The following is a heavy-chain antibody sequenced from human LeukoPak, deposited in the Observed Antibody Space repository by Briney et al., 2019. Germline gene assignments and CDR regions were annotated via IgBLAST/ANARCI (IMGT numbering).Heavy chain of an antibody. D-gene: IGHD4-23*01. CDR2: ISSSGSPK. J-gene: IGHJ4*02. V-gene: IGHV3-48*03. CDR3: ARDGNYGGNFGALDY. CDR1: GFTFSNFD. Sequence: GGSLTLSCAASGFTFSNFDMNWVRQAPGKGLEWVSYISSSGSPKYYADSVRGRFTISRDNAENSLYLQMNSQRAEDTAVYYCARDGNYGGNFGALDYWGQGTLVTVSS.